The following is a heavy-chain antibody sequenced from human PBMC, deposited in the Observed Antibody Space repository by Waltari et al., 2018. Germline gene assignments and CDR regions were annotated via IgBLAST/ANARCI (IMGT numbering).Heavy chain of an antibody. CDR2: IIPIFGTA. CDR3: ARGNPEYYYGSGSYSYYYYGMDV. J-gene: IGHJ6*02. CDR1: GGTFSSYA. Sequence: QVQLVQSGAEVKKPGSSVKVSCKASGGTFSSYAISWVRQAPGQGLEWMGGIIPIFGTANYAQKVQGRVTITADESTSTAYMELSSLRSEDTAVYYCARGNPEYYYGSGSYSYYYYGMDVWGQGTTVTVSS. D-gene: IGHD3-10*01. V-gene: IGHV1-69*01.